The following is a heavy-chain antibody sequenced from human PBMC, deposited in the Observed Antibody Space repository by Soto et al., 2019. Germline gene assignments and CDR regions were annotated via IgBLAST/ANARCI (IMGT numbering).Heavy chain of an antibody. J-gene: IGHJ4*02. CDR3: ASQRTYYYDSSGYNLDY. CDR1: GGSISSSSYY. V-gene: IGHV4-39*01. D-gene: IGHD3-22*01. CDR2: IYYSGST. Sequence: SETLSLTCTVSGGSISSSSYYWGWIRQPPGKGLEWIGSIYYSGSTYYNPSLMSRVTISVDTSKNQFSLKLSSVTAADTAMYYCASQRTYYYDSSGYNLDYWGQGTLVTVSS.